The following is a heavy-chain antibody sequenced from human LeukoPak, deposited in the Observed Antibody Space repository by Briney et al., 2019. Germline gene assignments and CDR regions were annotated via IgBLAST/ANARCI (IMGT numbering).Heavy chain of an antibody. D-gene: IGHD6-13*01. CDR3: ASIVSPVSSSWPMDV. V-gene: IGHV4-38-2*02. CDR1: GYSISSGYY. Sequence: SENLSLTCTVSGYSISSGYYWGWIRQPPGKGLEWIGSIYHSGSTYYNPSLKSRVTISVDTSKNQFSLKLSSVTAADTAVYYCASIVSPVSSSWPMDVWGQGTTVTVSS. CDR2: IYHSGST. J-gene: IGHJ6*02.